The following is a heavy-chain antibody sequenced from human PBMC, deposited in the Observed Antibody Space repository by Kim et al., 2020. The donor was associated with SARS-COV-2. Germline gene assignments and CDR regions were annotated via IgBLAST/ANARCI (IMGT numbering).Heavy chain of an antibody. CDR2: IYHSGST. CDR1: GGSISSGGYS. CDR3: ARGVDCSGGSCYYFDY. Sequence: SETLSLTCAVSGGSISSGGYSWSWIRQPPGKGLEWIGYIYHSGSTYYNPSLKSRVTISVDRSKNQFSLKLSSVTAADTAVYYCARGVDCSGGSCYYFDYWGQGTLVTVSS. D-gene: IGHD2-15*01. J-gene: IGHJ4*02. V-gene: IGHV4-30-2*01.